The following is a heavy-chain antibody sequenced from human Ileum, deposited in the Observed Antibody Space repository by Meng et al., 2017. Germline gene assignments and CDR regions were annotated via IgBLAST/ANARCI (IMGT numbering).Heavy chain of an antibody. CDR3: AREWSGSYRHFDY. CDR2: IHHSGRT. D-gene: IGHD1-26*01. CDR1: GGSLSSSDW. Sequence: QVQEQGPGLLKSSGTLSLSCAVSGGSLSSSDWWSWVRQPPGKWLDWIGEIHHSGRTNYNPSLKSRVTISVDKSKNQFSLKLYSVTAADTAVYYCAREWSGSYRHFDYWGQGTLVTVSS. V-gene: IGHV4-4*02. J-gene: IGHJ4*02.